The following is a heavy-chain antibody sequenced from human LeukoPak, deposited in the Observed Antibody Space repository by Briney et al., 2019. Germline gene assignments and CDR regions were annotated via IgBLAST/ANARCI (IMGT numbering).Heavy chain of an antibody. CDR2: INPNSGGT. Sequence: ASVKVSCKASGGTFSSYAISWVRQAPGQGLEWMGWINPNSGGTNYAQKFQGRVTMTRDTSISTAYMELSRLRSDDTAVYYCARESPRGFDYWGQGTLVTVSS. CDR1: GGTFSSYA. D-gene: IGHD3-10*01. V-gene: IGHV1-2*02. J-gene: IGHJ4*02. CDR3: ARESPRGFDY.